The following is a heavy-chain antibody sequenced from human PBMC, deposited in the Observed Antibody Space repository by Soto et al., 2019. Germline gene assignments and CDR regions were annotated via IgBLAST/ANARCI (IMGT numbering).Heavy chain of an antibody. CDR3: ALTLDFWSGYFSGMDV. D-gene: IGHD3-3*01. CDR2: ISVYNGNT. J-gene: IGHJ6*02. CDR1: GDGFTSCG. V-gene: IGHV1-18*01. Sequence: SVKVSSEASGDGFTSCGIRWVRQSPRQGLEWMGWISVYNGNTNYAQKLQGRVTMTTDTSTSKAYMELRSLRSDDTAVYYCALTLDFWSGYFSGMDVWGHGTTVTVSS.